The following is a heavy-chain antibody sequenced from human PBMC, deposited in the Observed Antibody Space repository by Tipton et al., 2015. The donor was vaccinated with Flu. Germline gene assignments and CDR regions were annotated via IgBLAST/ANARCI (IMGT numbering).Heavy chain of an antibody. CDR2: IHHRGNT. CDR1: GGSFSDFN. D-gene: IGHD6-19*01. CDR3: VRLPRYSSGWGRYFDL. Sequence: AGLVKPSETLSLTCGVSGGSFSDFNWGWIRQSPGKGLEWIGEIHHRGNTNYQSSLNSRVSISVDTSKNEVSLRLNSLTAADTAIYFCVRLPRYSSGWGRYFDLWGRGTLVTVS. J-gene: IGHJ2*01. V-gene: IGHV4-34*01.